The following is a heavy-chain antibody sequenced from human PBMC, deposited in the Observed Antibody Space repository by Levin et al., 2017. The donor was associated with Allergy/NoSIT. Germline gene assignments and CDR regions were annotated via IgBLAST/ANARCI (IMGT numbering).Heavy chain of an antibody. CDR1: GFAFSNFA. D-gene: IGHD3-16*01. CDR2: ISSDGNKK. J-gene: IGHJ6*02. V-gene: IGHV3-30*18. CDR3: AKSLRSAQYYYYGMDV. Sequence: AGGSLRLSCAASGFAFSNFAMHWVRQAPGKGLEWVAVISSDGNKKLYADSVKDRFIISSDNSKTTLYLQMNSLRVEDTAVYYCAKSLRSAQYYYYGMDVWGQGTTVTVSS.